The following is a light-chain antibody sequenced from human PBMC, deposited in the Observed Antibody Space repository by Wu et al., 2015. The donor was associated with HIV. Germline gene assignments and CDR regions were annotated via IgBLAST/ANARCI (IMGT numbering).Light chain of an antibody. Sequence: EIQMTQSPSSLSASVGDRVTITCRASQGITNYLAWYQQKPGKVPKVLIYAASTLQSGAPSRFSGSGSGTDFTLTISSLEPEDFAVYYCQQRSNWPPYTFGQGTKLEIK. CDR1: QGITNY. CDR3: QQRSNWPPYT. CDR2: AAS. V-gene: IGKV1-27*01. J-gene: IGKJ2*01.